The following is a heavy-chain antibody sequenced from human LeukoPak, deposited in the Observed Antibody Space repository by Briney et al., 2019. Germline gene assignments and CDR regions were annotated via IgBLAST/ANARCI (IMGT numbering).Heavy chain of an antibody. D-gene: IGHD3-10*01. Sequence: SETPSLTCTVSGGSISSYYWSWIRQPPGKGLEWIGYIYYSGSTNYNPSPKSRVTISVDTSKNQFSLKLSSVTAADTAVYYCARVGGSNYYYYGMDVWGQGTTVTVSS. CDR1: GGSISSYY. J-gene: IGHJ6*02. CDR2: IYYSGST. V-gene: IGHV4-59*01. CDR3: ARVGGSNYYYYGMDV.